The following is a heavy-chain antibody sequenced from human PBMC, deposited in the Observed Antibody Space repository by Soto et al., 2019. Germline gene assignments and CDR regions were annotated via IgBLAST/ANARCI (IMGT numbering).Heavy chain of an antibody. Sequence: PGGSLRLSCAASGFSFNNFGVHWVRQAPGKGLEWVAIISRDGSSKFYADSVKGRFTISRDNSKNMLYLEMNSLRVEDTAVYYCAKEDNFASFFFDYWGQGTLVTVSS. CDR3: AKEDNFASFFFDY. CDR1: GFSFNNFG. CDR2: ISRDGSSK. V-gene: IGHV3-30*18. D-gene: IGHD1-1*01. J-gene: IGHJ4*02.